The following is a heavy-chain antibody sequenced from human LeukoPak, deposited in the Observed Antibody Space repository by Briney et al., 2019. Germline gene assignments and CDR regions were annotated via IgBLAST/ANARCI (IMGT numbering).Heavy chain of an antibody. CDR2: VYSTGKT. J-gene: IGHJ1*01. D-gene: IGHD1-26*01. CDR1: SGSIKSNTYY. V-gene: IGHV4-39*07. CDR3: AKATSGCYSRYFQE. Sequence: PSETLSLTCTVSSGSIKSNTYYWGWIRQPPGKGLEWIGSVYSTGKTNYNPSLASRVTISVDTSKNQFSLKLTSVTAADTAVYYCAKATSGCYSRYFQEWGQGTLVTVSS.